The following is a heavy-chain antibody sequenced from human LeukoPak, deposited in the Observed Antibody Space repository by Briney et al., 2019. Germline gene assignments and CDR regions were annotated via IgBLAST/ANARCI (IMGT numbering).Heavy chain of an antibody. Sequence: GASVKVSCKASGGTFSSYAISWVRQAPGQGLEWMGGIIPIFGTANYAQKFQGRVTITADESTSTAYMELSSLRSEDTAVYYCARDPEAYDSRGYDDYWGQGTPGPVSS. CDR1: GGTFSSYA. J-gene: IGHJ4*02. CDR3: ARDPEAYDSRGYDDY. V-gene: IGHV1-69*13. CDR2: IIPIFGTA. D-gene: IGHD3-22*01.